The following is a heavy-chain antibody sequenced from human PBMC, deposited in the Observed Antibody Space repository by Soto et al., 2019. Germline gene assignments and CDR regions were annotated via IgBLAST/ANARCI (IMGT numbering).Heavy chain of an antibody. D-gene: IGHD3-22*01. CDR1: GFTVSSNY. CDR2: IYSGGST. CDR3: ARDRVESGYPEYFQH. J-gene: IGHJ1*01. V-gene: IGHV3-53*01. Sequence: EVQLVESGGGLIQPGGSLRLSCAASGFTVSSNYMSWVRQAPGKGLEWVSVIYSGGSTYYADSVKGRFTISRDNSKNTRYLQMNSLRAEDKAVYYCARDRVESGYPEYFQHWAQGTLVSVSS.